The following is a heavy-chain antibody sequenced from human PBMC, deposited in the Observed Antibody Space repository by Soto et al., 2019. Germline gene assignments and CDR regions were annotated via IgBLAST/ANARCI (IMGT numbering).Heavy chain of an antibody. Sequence: ASVKVSCKASGYTLTDYYLHWVRLAPGLGPEWMGWINANSGRTKYAQKFQGRVTMTSDASISTAYMELTNLRSDDTALYYCAREGEASGWLSHWGQGSQVTVSS. CDR3: AREGEASGWLSH. J-gene: IGHJ4*02. CDR2: INANSGRT. CDR1: GYTLTDYY. V-gene: IGHV1-2*02. D-gene: IGHD6-19*01.